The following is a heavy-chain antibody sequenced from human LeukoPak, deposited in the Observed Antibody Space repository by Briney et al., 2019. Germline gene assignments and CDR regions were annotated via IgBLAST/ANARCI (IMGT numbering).Heavy chain of an antibody. Sequence: ASVTVSCKASGYTFTSYDINWVRQAPGQGLEWMGWMNPNSGNTGYAQKFQGRVTMTRNTSISTAYMELSSLRSEDTAVYYCARGRYSSGWYGIYWGQGTLVTVSS. J-gene: IGHJ4*02. CDR1: GYTFTSYD. CDR2: MNPNSGNT. D-gene: IGHD6-19*01. CDR3: ARGRYSSGWYGIY. V-gene: IGHV1-8*01.